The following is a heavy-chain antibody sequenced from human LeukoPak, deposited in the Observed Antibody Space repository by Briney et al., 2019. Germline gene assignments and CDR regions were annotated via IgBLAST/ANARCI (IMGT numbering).Heavy chain of an antibody. D-gene: IGHD1-1*01. J-gene: IGHJ4*02. V-gene: IGHV3-11*03. CDR3: AKRGTSPFDY. CDR1: GFTFSDYY. CDR2: ISSSSSYT. Sequence: GGSLRLSCAASGFTFSDYYMSWIRQAPGKGLEWVSYISSSSSYTNYADSVKGRFTISRDNAKNSLYLQMNSLRAEDTAVYYCAKRGTSPFDYWGQGTLVTVSS.